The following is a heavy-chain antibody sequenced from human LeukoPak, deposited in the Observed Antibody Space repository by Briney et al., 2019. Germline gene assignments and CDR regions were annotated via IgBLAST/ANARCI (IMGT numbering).Heavy chain of an antibody. V-gene: IGHV4-34*01. CDR3: ARGNHYDFWSGYYYYYMDV. Sequence: SSETLSLTCAVYGGSFSGYYWSWIRQPPGKGREWIGEINHSGSTNYNPSLKSRVTISVDTSKNQFSLKLSSVTAADTAVYYCARGNHYDFWSGYYYYYMDVWGKGTTVTVSS. D-gene: IGHD3-3*01. J-gene: IGHJ6*03. CDR1: GGSFSGYY. CDR2: INHSGST.